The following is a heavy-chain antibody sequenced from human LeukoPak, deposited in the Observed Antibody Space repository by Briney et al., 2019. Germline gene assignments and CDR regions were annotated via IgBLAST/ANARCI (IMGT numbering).Heavy chain of an antibody. CDR2: ISGYNGKT. D-gene: IGHD1-1*01. V-gene: IGHV1-18*01. CDR3: ARYIATVQHQH. Sequence: ASVKVSCKTSGYTFTNFGISWVRQAPGQGLEWMGWISGYNGKTNYVGKFRGRVAMTADTSTSTVYMELRSLRSDDTAVYYCARYIATVQHQHWGQGTLVTVSS. CDR1: GYTFTNFG. J-gene: IGHJ4*02.